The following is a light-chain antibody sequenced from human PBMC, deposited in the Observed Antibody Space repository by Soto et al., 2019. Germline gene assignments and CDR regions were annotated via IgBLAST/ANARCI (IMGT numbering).Light chain of an antibody. J-gene: IGKJ5*01. Sequence: DIVMTQSPESLAVSLVERSTINCKSSHSPLYTANNKNSLAWYQQKSGQAPRLLIYDASSRATGIPDRFSGSGSGTGFTLNISRLEPGDFAMYYCEQYGTSSVTFGQGTRLEIK. CDR2: DAS. CDR1: HSPLYTANNKNS. CDR3: EQYGTSSVT. V-gene: IGKV4-1*01.